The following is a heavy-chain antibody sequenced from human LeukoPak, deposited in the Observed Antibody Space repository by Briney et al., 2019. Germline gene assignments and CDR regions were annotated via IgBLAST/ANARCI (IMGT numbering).Heavy chain of an antibody. CDR1: GGSISSYY. V-gene: IGHV4-59*01. D-gene: IGHD2-15*01. J-gene: IGHJ4*02. CDR3: AREVGYCSGGSCYSYFDY. Sequence: SETLSLTCTVSGGSISSYYGSWIRQPPGKGLVWIGYIYYSGSTNYNASLTNRVTISVDTSKNQFSLKLSSVTAADTAVYYCAREVGYCSGGSCYSYFDYWGQGTLVTVSS. CDR2: IYYSGST.